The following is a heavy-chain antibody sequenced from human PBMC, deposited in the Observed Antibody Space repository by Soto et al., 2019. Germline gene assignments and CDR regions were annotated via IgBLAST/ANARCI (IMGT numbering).Heavy chain of an antibody. CDR2: INPTDGST. Sequence: GASVKVSCKASGYSFTSYYIHWVRQAPGQGLEWIGIINPTDGSTLYAPKFRDRVALSLDTSKNQFSLTLSSVTAADTAIYYCASQGYDKSVYYFDYWGRGTLVTVSS. J-gene: IGHJ4*02. V-gene: IGHV1-46*01. CDR3: ASQGYDKSVYYFDY. CDR1: GYSFTSYY. D-gene: IGHD2-2*01.